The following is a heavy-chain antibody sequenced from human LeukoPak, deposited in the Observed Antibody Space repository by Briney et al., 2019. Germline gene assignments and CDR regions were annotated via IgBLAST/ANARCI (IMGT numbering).Heavy chain of an antibody. CDR1: GFTLSSYD. CDR2: ISSSSTTK. J-gene: IGHJ4*02. D-gene: IGHD6-13*01. Sequence: GGSLRLSRAASGFTLSSYDMNWVRQAPGKGLEWVSYISSSSTTKYYADSVKGRFTISRDSARNSLYLEMHSLRAEDTAVYYCARDLKAYSSSGGVDYWGQGTLVTVSS. CDR3: ARDLKAYSSSGGVDY. V-gene: IGHV3-48*01.